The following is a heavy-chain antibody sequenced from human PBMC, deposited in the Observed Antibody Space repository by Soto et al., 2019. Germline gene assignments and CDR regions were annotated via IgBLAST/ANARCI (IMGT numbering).Heavy chain of an antibody. CDR3: ARDVAITGTTRDYGMDV. CDR2: IIPIFGTA. V-gene: IGHV1-69*12. J-gene: IGHJ6*02. CDR1: GGTFSSYA. D-gene: IGHD1-7*01. Sequence: QVQLVQSGAEVKKPGSSVKVSCKASGGTFSSYAISWVRQAPGQGLEWMGGIIPIFGTANYAQKFQGRGTITAAESTSTAYMALSSLRSEDTAVYYCARDVAITGTTRDYGMDVWGQGTTVTVSS.